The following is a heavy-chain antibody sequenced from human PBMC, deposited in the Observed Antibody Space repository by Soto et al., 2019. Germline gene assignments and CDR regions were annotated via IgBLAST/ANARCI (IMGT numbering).Heavy chain of an antibody. J-gene: IGHJ4*02. CDR1: GFTFSDYY. CDR2: ISSSGSTI. V-gene: IGHV3-11*01. CDR3: ARGDDYIWGSYRPGPDY. Sequence: GGSLSLSCAASGFTFSDYYMSWIRQAPGKGLEWVSYISSSGSTIYYADSVKGRFTISRDNAKNSLYLQMNSLRAEDTAVYYCARGDDYIWGSYRPGPDYWGQGTLVTVSS. D-gene: IGHD3-16*02.